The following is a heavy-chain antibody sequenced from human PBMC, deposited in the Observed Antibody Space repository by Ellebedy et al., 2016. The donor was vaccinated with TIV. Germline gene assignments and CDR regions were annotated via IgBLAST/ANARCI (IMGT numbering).Heavy chain of an antibody. CDR1: GYTFTGYY. CDR2: INPNSGGT. J-gene: IGHJ4*02. V-gene: IGHV1-2*02. Sequence: ASVKVSCXASGYTFTGYYMHWVRQAPGQGLEWMGWINPNSGGTNYAQKFQGRVTMTRDTSISTAYMELSRLRSDDTAVYYCARSSSWGGYFDYWGQGPLVTVSS. CDR3: ARSSSWGGYFDY. D-gene: IGHD6-6*01.